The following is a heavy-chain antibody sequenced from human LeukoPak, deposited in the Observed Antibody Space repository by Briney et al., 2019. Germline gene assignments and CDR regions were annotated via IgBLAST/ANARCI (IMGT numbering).Heavy chain of an antibody. V-gene: IGHV4-4*09. D-gene: IGHD2-2*01. CDR2: IYTSGST. CDR1: GGSISSYY. Sequence: SETLSLTCTVSGGSISSYYWSWIRQPPGKGLEWIGYIYTSGSTNYNPSLKSRVTISVDTFKSQFSLKLSSVTAADTAVYYCANTRSSTRGYYFDYWGQGTLVTVSS. CDR3: ANTRSSTRGYYFDY. J-gene: IGHJ4*02.